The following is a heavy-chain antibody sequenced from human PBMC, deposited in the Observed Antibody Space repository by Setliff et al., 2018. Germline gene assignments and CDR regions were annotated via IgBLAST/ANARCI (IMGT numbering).Heavy chain of an antibody. V-gene: IGHV4-4*07. D-gene: IGHD1-1*01. CDR3: ARDMGQPYYFES. CDR2: IYSNENT. CDR1: GGSISSYF. J-gene: IGHJ4*02. Sequence: PSETLSLTCSVSGGSISSYFWNWVRQPAGKGLEWIGRIYSNENTNYNPSLKSRVTMSIDTSKNQLSLKLGSATAADTAVYYCARDMGQPYYFESWGLGTLVTV.